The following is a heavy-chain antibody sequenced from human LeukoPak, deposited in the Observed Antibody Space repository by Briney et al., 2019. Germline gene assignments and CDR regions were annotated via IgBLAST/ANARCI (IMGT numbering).Heavy chain of an antibody. CDR3: ARDPYDYVWGSYRPKYYFDY. V-gene: IGHV4-4*07. J-gene: IGHJ4*02. D-gene: IGHD3-16*02. CDR2: IYTSGST. Sequence: PSETLSLTCTVSGGSISSYYWSWIRQPAGKGLEWIGRIYTSGSTNYNPSLKSRVTMSVDTSKNQFSLKLSSVTAADTAVYYCARDPYDYVWGSYRPKYYFDYWGQGTLVTVSS. CDR1: GGSISSYY.